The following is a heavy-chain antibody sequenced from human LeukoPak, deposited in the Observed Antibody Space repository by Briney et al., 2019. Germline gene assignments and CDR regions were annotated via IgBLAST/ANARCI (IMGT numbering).Heavy chain of an antibody. V-gene: IGHV3-33*01. CDR1: GFXFSTYG. J-gene: IGHJ6*02. CDR2: IWYDGSNK. D-gene: IGHD1-26*01. Sequence: GGSLRLSCAASGFXFSTYGMHWVRQAPGKGLEWVAVIWYDGSNKYYANSVKGRFTISRDNSKNTLYLQMNSLRAEDTAVYYCARDLSVGYYGMDVWGQGTTVTVSS. CDR3: ARDLSVGYYGMDV.